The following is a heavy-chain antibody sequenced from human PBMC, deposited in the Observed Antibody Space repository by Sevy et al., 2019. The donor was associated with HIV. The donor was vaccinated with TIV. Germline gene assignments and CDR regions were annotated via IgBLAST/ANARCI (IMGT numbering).Heavy chain of an antibody. V-gene: IGHV4-31*03. CDR1: GGSISSGGYY. Sequence: SETLSLTCTVSGGSISSGGYYWSWIRQHPGKGLEWIGYIYYSGSTYYNPSLKSRVTISVDTSKNQFSLKLSSVTAADTAVYYCARVYDSSGYPSMYVWGQGTTVTVSS. CDR2: IYYSGST. D-gene: IGHD3-22*01. CDR3: ARVYDSSGYPSMYV. J-gene: IGHJ6*02.